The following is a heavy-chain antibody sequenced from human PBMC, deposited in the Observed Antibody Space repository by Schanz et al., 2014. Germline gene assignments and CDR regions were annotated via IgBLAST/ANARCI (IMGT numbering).Heavy chain of an antibody. Sequence: QVQLVQSGADVKKPGASVKVSCKASGNTLSAYYIHWIRQAPGQGLEWMGWIDPNSGGTNYAQKFQGRVTMTSDTSITTVYMEVNSLTSNDTAVFYCARDKSEHHLLFFDFWGQGALVTVSP. CDR2: IDPNSGGT. V-gene: IGHV1-2*02. CDR3: ARDKSEHHLLFFDF. J-gene: IGHJ4*02. CDR1: GNTLSAYY.